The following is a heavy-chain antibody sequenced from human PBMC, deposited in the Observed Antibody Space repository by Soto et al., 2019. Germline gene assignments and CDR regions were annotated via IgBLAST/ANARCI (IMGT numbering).Heavy chain of an antibody. V-gene: IGHV3-53*02. CDR2: TYTGGNS. Sequence: EVQLVQTGGGLIKPGGSLSLYCAASGLSVSDKYMSWVRQAPGKGLEWVSLTYTGGNSYFADFVKGRFIVSRDISKNTLFLHMNSLAAEDTAVYYCAREGYAYGLDFWGQGSLVTVSS. J-gene: IGHJ4*02. CDR1: GLSVSDKY. CDR3: AREGYAYGLDF. D-gene: IGHD3-10*01.